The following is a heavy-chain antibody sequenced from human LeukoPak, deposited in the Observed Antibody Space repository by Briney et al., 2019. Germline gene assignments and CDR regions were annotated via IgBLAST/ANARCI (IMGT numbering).Heavy chain of an antibody. Sequence: GGSLRLSCAASGFTFSSYAMHWVRQAPGKGLEWVAVISYDGSNKYYADSVKGRFTISRDNSKNTLYLQMNSLRAEDTAVYYCANRGSSSGAFDIWGQGTMVTVSS. J-gene: IGHJ3*02. CDR2: ISYDGSNK. CDR3: ANRGSSSGAFDI. V-gene: IGHV3-30-3*01. CDR1: GFTFSSYA. D-gene: IGHD6-6*01.